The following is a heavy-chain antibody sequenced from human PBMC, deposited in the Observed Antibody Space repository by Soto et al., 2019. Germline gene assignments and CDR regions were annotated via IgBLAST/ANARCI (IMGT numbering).Heavy chain of an antibody. CDR1: GFIFSSFA. V-gene: IGHV3-33*01. J-gene: IGHJ4*02. D-gene: IGHD1-26*01. CDR3: ARDFTQVGPLDF. Sequence: GGSLRLSCAASGFIFSSFALHWVRQAPGKGLEWVAVIRYDGTEKYNGDSVKGRFTISRDNSKNTVYLEMTSLKAEDTAVYYCARDFTQVGPLDFWGQGTLVTVSS. CDR2: IRYDGTEK.